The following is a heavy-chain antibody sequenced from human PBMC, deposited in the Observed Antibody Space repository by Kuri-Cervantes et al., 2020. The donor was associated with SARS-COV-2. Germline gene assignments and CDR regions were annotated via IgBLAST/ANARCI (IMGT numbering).Heavy chain of an antibody. CDR1: GFTFSSYG. Sequence: GESLKISCAASGFTFSSYGMHWVRQAPGKGLEWVAFIRYDGSNKYYADSVKDRFTISRDNSKNTLYLQMNSLRAEDTAVYYCAKDRSSSWLWYFDLWGRGTLVTVSS. V-gene: IGHV3-30*02. D-gene: IGHD6-13*01. J-gene: IGHJ2*01. CDR3: AKDRSSSWLWYFDL. CDR2: IRYDGSNK.